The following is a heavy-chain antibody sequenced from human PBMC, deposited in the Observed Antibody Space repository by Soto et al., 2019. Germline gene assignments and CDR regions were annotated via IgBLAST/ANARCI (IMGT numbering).Heavy chain of an antibody. Sequence: VQLVESGGGVVQPGRSLRLSCAASGFTFSSYGMHWVRQAPGKGLEWVAVIWYDGSNNYYADSVKGRFTISRDNSKNTLYLQMNSLRAEDTAVYYCARSHTAMALGMDVWGQGTTVTVSS. J-gene: IGHJ6*01. V-gene: IGHV3-33*01. CDR3: ARSHTAMALGMDV. CDR2: IWYDGSNN. CDR1: GFTFSSYG. D-gene: IGHD5-18*01.